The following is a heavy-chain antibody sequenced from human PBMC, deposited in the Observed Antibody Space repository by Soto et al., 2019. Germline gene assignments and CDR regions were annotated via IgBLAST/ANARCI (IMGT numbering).Heavy chain of an antibody. Sequence: SETLSLTCTFSVDSIISSDFYCGWFRQPPWKGLEWIGSIFYLGSSYYNPSLKSRVTMSVDTSKNPFSLRLRSVTAADTALYFCARHRLAHRKNNWSAPGGQGT. CDR2: IFYLGSS. CDR3: ARHRLAHRKNNWSAP. D-gene: IGHD3-3*02. V-gene: IGHV4-39*01. J-gene: IGHJ5*02. CDR1: VDSIISSDFY.